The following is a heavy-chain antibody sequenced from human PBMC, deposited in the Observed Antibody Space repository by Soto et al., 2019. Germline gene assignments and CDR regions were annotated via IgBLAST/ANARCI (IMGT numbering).Heavy chain of an antibody. D-gene: IGHD2-2*01. V-gene: IGHV3-15*07. CDR3: TTDDEGYCISTSCPPFDY. J-gene: IGHJ4*02. Sequence: GGSLRLSCAASGFTFSNAWMNWVRQAPGKGLEWVGRIKSKTDGGTTDYAAPVKGRFTISRDDSKNTLYLQMNSLKTEDTAVYYCTTDDEGYCISTSCPPFDYWGQGTLVTVSS. CDR1: GFTFSNAW. CDR2: IKSKTDGGTT.